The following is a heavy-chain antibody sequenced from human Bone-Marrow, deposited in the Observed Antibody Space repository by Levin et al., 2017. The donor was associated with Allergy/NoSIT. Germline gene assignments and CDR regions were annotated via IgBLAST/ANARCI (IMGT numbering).Heavy chain of an antibody. CDR3: ARERHMWWFDP. Sequence: SETLSLTCAVYGGSFSGYYWSWIRQPPGKGLEWIGEINHSGSTNYNPSLKSRVTISVDTSKNQFSLKLSSVTAADTAVYYCARERHMWWFDPWGQGTLVTVSS. CDR1: GGSFSGYY. CDR2: INHSGST. V-gene: IGHV4-34*01. D-gene: IGHD2-21*01. J-gene: IGHJ5*02.